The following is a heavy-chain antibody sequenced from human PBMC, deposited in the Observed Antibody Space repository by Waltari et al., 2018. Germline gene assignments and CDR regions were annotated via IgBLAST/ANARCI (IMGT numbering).Heavy chain of an antibody. CDR1: GGSISSGGYS. CDR3: AGGGSYFSDDAFDI. Sequence: QLQLQESGSGLVKPSQTLSLTCAVSGGSISSGGYSWSWIRQPPGKGLEWIGYIYHSGSTYYNPSLKSRVTISVDRSKNQFSLKLSSVTAADTAVYYCAGGGSYFSDDAFDIWGQGTMVTVSS. V-gene: IGHV4-30-2*01. D-gene: IGHD1-26*01. J-gene: IGHJ3*02. CDR2: IYHSGST.